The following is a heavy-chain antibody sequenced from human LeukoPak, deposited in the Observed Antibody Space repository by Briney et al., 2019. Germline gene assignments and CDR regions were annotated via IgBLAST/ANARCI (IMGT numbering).Heavy chain of an antibody. V-gene: IGHV4-59*01. CDR3: ARVRQYCTNGVCFYTRFDY. J-gene: IGHJ4*02. Sequence: PSETLSLTCTVSGGSISSYYWSWIRQPPGKGLEWIRSIYYSGTTNYNPSLKSRVTISVDTSKNQFSLKLSSVTAADTAVYYCARVRQYCTNGVCFYTRFDYWGQGTLVTVSS. CDR1: GGSISSYY. CDR2: IYYSGTT. D-gene: IGHD2-8*01.